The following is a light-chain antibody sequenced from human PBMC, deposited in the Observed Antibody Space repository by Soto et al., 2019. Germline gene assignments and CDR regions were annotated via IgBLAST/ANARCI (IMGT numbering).Light chain of an antibody. V-gene: IGKV3-11*01. CDR3: QQRSDWPPIT. Sequence: EIVLTQSPATLSLSPGERATLSCRASQSVSSYLAWYQQKPGQAPRATGIPARFSGSGSGTDFTLTISSLEPEDFVVYYCQQRSDWPPITFGQGTRLEIK. J-gene: IGKJ5*01. CDR1: QSVSSY.